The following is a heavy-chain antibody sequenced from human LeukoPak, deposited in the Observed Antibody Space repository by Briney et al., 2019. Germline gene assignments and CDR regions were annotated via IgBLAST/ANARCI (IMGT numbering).Heavy chain of an antibody. Sequence: ASVKVSCKASGYTFTSYGISWVRQAPGQGLEWMGWISAYNGNTNYAQKLQGRVTMTTDTSTSTAYMELRSLRSDDTAVYYCARDLNTMVRGFYIPYWYFDLWGRGTLVTVSS. CDR1: GYTFTSYG. D-gene: IGHD3-10*01. V-gene: IGHV1-18*01. CDR2: ISAYNGNT. CDR3: ARDLNTMVRGFYIPYWYFDL. J-gene: IGHJ2*01.